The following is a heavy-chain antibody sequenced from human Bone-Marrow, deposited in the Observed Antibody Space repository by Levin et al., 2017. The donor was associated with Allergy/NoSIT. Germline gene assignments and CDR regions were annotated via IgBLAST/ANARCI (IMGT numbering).Heavy chain of an antibody. Sequence: SQTLSLTCKVSGGSITSYYWSWVRQPPGKGLEWIGFVHYSGTTIYNPSLKSRVSMSVDTSTNQFSLKMTSVTAADTAVYYCAREMRSGSPYTTDCWGQGTLVTVSA. CDR3: AREMRSGSPYTTDC. CDR1: GGSITSYY. CDR2: VHYSGTT. D-gene: IGHD3-10*01. V-gene: IGHV4-59*01. J-gene: IGHJ1*01.